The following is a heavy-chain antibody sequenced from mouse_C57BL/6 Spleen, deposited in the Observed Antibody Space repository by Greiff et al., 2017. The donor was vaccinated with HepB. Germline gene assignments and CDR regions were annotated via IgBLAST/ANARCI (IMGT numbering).Heavy chain of an antibody. V-gene: IGHV1-82*01. CDR1: GYAFSSSW. D-gene: IGHD3-2*02. Sequence: QVQLKQSGPELVKPGASVKISCKASGYAFSSSWMNWVKQRPGKGLEWIGRIYPGDGDTNYNGKFKSKATLTADKSSSTAYMQLSSLTSEDSAVYFCARSTAQASPAYWGQGTLVTVSA. CDR2: IYPGDGDT. CDR3: ARSTAQASPAY. J-gene: IGHJ3*01.